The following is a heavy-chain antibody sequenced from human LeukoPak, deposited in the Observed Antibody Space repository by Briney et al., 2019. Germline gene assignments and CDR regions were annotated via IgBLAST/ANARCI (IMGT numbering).Heavy chain of an antibody. J-gene: IGHJ6*03. Sequence: GASVKVSCKASGGTFSSYAISWVRQASGQGLEWMGGIIPIFGTANYAQKFQGRVTITADESTSTAYMELSSLRSEDTAVYYCASQYSSSPLFYYYYYMDVWGKGTTVTVSS. V-gene: IGHV1-69*01. CDR1: GGTFSSYA. CDR3: ASQYSSSPLFYYYYYMDV. D-gene: IGHD6-6*01. CDR2: IIPIFGTA.